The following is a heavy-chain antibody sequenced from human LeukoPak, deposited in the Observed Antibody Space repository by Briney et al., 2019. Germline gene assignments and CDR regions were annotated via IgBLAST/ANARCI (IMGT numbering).Heavy chain of an antibody. CDR3: ARYSGYGGAEYFQH. Sequence: GGSLRLSCAASGFTFSSYWMSWVRQAPGKGLEWVANIKQDGSDKCHVDSVKGRFTISRDNAKNLLYLQMNSLRAEDTAVYYCARYSGYGGAEYFQHWGQGTLVTVSS. J-gene: IGHJ1*01. CDR2: IKQDGSDK. V-gene: IGHV3-7*03. D-gene: IGHD5-12*01. CDR1: GFTFSSYW.